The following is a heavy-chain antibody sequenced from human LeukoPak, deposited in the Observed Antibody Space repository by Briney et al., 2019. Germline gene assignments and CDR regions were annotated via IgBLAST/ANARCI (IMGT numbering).Heavy chain of an antibody. CDR1: GGSISSYY. V-gene: IGHV4-59*08. J-gene: IGHJ5*02. Sequence: PSETLSLTCTVSGGSISSYYLGWIRQPPGKGLEWIGYIYFSGSTNYNPSLESRVTISVDTSKNQFSLKLTSVTAADTAVYFCARRVDWFDPWGQGTLVTVSS. CDR2: IYFSGST. D-gene: IGHD3-10*01. CDR3: ARRVDWFDP.